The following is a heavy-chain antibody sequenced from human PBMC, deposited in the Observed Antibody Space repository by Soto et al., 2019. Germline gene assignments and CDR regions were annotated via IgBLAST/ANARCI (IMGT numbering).Heavy chain of an antibody. CDR1: GGSISSSSYY. J-gene: IGHJ4*02. CDR2: IYYSGST. CDR3: ARDKITGLFDY. V-gene: IGHV4-39*07. D-gene: IGHD2-8*02. Sequence: SETLSLTCTVSGGSISSSSYYWGWIRQPPGKGLEWIGSIYYSGSTNYNPSLKSRVTMSIDTSKTQFSLNLNSVTAADTAVYYCARDKITGLFDYWGQGTLVTVSS.